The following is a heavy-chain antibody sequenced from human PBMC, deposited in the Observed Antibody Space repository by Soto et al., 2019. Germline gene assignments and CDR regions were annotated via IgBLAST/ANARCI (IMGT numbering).Heavy chain of an antibody. CDR2: ISSSGSTI. V-gene: IGHV3-48*03. CDR3: ARGSMIYGAFDI. CDR1: GFTFSSYE. J-gene: IGHJ3*02. Sequence: GSLRLSCAASGFTFSSYEMNWVRQAPGKGLEWVSYISSSGSTIYYADSVKGRFTISRDNAKNSLYLQMNSLRAEDTAVYYCARGSMIYGAFDIWGQGTMVTVSS. D-gene: IGHD3-22*01.